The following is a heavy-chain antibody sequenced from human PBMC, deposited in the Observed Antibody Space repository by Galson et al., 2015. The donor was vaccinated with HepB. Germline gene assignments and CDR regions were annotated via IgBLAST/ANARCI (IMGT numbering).Heavy chain of an antibody. J-gene: IGHJ4*02. Sequence: SCKAFGYTFTGYYIHWVRQAPGQGPEWMGRINPNSGDTNFAQKFQGRVTMTRDTSISTVYLEVSRLTSDDTAVYYCTREHYGGTYYFYFWGQGTLVTVSS. D-gene: IGHD3-16*01. CDR2: INPNSGDT. V-gene: IGHV1-2*06. CDR3: TREHYGGTYYFYF. CDR1: GYTFTGYY.